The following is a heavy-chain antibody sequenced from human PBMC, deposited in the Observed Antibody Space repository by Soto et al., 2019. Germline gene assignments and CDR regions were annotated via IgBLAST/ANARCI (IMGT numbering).Heavy chain of an antibody. V-gene: IGHV1-46*01. Sequence: QVQLVQSGAEVKKPGASVKVSCKASGYTFSGYRMHWVRQAPGQGLEWMGIINPSGGATTYAQKFQGRVTMTRDTSTSTVYMDLSSLTSEDTAVYYCARDGPHRWMDYWGQGTLVTVSS. J-gene: IGHJ4*02. D-gene: IGHD2-2*03. CDR3: ARDGPHRWMDY. CDR2: INPSGGAT. CDR1: GYTFSGYR.